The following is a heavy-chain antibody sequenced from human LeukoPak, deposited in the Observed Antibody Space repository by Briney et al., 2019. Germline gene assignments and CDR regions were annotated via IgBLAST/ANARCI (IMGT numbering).Heavy chain of an antibody. CDR3: ARGVSYYGSGSYFPNFDY. J-gene: IGHJ4*02. D-gene: IGHD3-10*01. CDR2: ISSSSSYI. V-gene: IGHV3-21*01. CDR1: GFTFSSYS. Sequence: GGSLRLSCAASGFTFSSYSMNWVRQAPGKGLEWVSSISSSSSYIYYADSVKGRFTISRDNAKNSLYLQMNSLRAEDTAVYYCARGVSYYGSGSYFPNFDYWGQGTLVTVSS.